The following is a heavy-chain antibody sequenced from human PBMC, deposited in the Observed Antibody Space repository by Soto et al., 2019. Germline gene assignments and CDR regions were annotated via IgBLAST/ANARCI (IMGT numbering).Heavy chain of an antibody. Sequence: SGGSLRLSCAASGFIFSSDAMHWVRQAPGKGLEWVAVISYHGNDKYYADSVKGRFTISRDNSKNTLCLQMNSLRAEDTAVYFCARSKYYYDTSDYLDYWGQGTLVTVSS. CDR2: ISYHGNDK. D-gene: IGHD3-22*01. CDR3: ARSKYYYDTSDYLDY. J-gene: IGHJ4*02. V-gene: IGHV3-30-3*01. CDR1: GFIFSSDA.